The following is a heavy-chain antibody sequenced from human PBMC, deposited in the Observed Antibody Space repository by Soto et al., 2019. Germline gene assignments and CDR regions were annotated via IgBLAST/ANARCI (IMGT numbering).Heavy chain of an antibody. CDR1: GGSISSYY. J-gene: IGHJ4*02. D-gene: IGHD6-6*01. CDR3: VRSSIEPRIFMYPFDY. CDR2: IYYSGST. Sequence: PSETLSLTCTVSGGSISSYYWSWIRQPPGKELQYIGYIYYSGSTNYNPSLKSRVTISDDTSTNQFSLTLSSVTAADTAVYFCVRSSIEPRIFMYPFDYWGLGTLVTVSS. V-gene: IGHV4-59*08.